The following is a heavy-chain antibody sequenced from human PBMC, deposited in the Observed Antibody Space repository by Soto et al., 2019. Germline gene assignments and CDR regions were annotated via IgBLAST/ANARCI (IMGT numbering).Heavy chain of an antibody. V-gene: IGHV1-8*02. J-gene: IGHJ6*03. CDR3: ARGGYSSGWYYYYYMDV. D-gene: IGHD6-19*01. Sequence: ASVKVSCKASGYTFTNYGITWVRQAPGQGLEWMGWMNPNSGNTGYAQKFQGRVTMTRNTSISTAYMELSSLRSEDTAVYYCARGGYSSGWYYYYYMDVWGKGTTVTVSS. CDR1: GYTFTNYG. CDR2: MNPNSGNT.